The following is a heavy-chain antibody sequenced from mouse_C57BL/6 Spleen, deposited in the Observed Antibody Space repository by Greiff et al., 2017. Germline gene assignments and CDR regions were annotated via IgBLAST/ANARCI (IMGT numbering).Heavy chain of an antibody. CDR1: GYSITSGYY. D-gene: IGHD2-1*01. J-gene: IGHJ4*01. CDR3: ARDGNYFYYAMDY. Sequence: EVQVVESGPGLVKPSQSLSLTCSVTGYSITSGYYWNWIRQFPGNKLEWMGYISYDGSNNYNPSLKNRISITRDTSKNQFFLKLNSVTTEDTATYYCARDGNYFYYAMDYWGQGTSVTVSS. V-gene: IGHV3-6*01. CDR2: ISYDGSN.